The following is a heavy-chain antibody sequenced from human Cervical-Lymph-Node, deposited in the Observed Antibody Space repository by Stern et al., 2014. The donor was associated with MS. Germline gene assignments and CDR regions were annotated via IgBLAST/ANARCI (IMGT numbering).Heavy chain of an antibody. J-gene: IGHJ6*02. CDR1: GFTLSSYG. CDR2: IWYDGSNK. Sequence: VQLVQSGGGVVQPGTSLRLSCAASGFTLSSYGMHWVRQVPGQGLEWVALIWYDGSNKYHADSVKGRVTISRDNSKDTVYLQMNSLRVEDTALYYCARGGFCTDAACYEFDGMDVWGQGTTVTGPS. CDR3: ARGGFCTDAACYEFDGMDV. V-gene: IGHV3-33*01. D-gene: IGHD2-8*01.